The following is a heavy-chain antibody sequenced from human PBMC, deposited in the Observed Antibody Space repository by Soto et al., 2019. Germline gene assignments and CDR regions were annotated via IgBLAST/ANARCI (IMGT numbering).Heavy chain of an antibody. CDR2: IGTAGDT. Sequence: GGSLRLSCAASGFTFSSYDMHWVRQATGKGLEWVSAIGTAGDTYYPGSVKGRFTISRENAKNSLYFQMNSLRAGDTAVYYVKRVYCSSTSCPADYYYYYGMDVWGQGTTVTVSS. V-gene: IGHV3-13*01. CDR3: KRVYCSSTSCPADYYYYYGMDV. J-gene: IGHJ6*02. D-gene: IGHD2-2*01. CDR1: GFTFSSYD.